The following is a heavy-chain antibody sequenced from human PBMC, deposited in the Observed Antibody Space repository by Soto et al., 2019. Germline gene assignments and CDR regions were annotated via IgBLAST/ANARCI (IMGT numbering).Heavy chain of an antibody. D-gene: IGHD3-10*01. CDR3: ARPGGPQLLWFGELLSNYGMDV. V-gene: IGHV4-39*01. Sequence: SETLSLTCTVSGGSISSSSYYWGWIRQPPGKGLEWIGSIYYSGSTYYNPSLKSRVTISVDTSKNQFSLKLSSVTAADTAVYYCARPGGPQLLWFGELLSNYGMDVWGQGTTVTVSS. J-gene: IGHJ6*02. CDR1: GGSISSSSYY. CDR2: IYYSGST.